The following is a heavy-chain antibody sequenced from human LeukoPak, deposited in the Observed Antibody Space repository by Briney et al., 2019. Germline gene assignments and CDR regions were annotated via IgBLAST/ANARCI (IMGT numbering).Heavy chain of an antibody. V-gene: IGHV3-23*01. CDR2: IIGGAGST. CDR3: AHGAMYQLDY. Sequence: GGSLILSCAASGFSFSSHGMSWVRQAPGKGLEWVSGIIGGAGSTYYADSVKGRFTISGDNSKNTLFLQMNSLRAEDTAVYYCAHGAMYQLDYWGQGTLVTVSS. D-gene: IGHD2-2*01. CDR1: GFSFSSHG. J-gene: IGHJ4*02.